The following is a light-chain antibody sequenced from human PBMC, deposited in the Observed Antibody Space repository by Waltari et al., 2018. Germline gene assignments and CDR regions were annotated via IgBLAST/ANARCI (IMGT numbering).Light chain of an antibody. V-gene: IGLV2-23*02. Sequence: QSALTQPASVSGSPGQSITISCTGTTSDIVTYDVVSWFQQRPGKAPQLLISEVSKRASQISQRFSSSKSGNTDSLTISGLQAEDEADYYCCSFANDSRVFGGGTKVTVL. CDR2: EVS. CDR3: CSFANDSRV. CDR1: TSDIVTYDV. J-gene: IGLJ3*02.